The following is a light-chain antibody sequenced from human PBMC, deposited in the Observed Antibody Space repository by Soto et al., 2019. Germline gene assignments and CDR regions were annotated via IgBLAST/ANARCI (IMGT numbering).Light chain of an antibody. V-gene: IGKV3-15*01. J-gene: IGKJ1*01. CDR2: GAS. CDR3: QQYNNGPPAT. CDR1: QSVSSN. Sequence: ILLTQSPGTLSFSPGGRATLSCMASQSVSSNLAWYQQKPGQAPRLLIYGASTRATGIPARFSGSGSGTEFTLTISSLQSEDFAVYYCQQYNNGPPATFGQGTKVDIK.